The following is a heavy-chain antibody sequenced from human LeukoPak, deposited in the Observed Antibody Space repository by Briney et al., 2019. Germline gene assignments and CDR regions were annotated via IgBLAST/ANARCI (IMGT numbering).Heavy chain of an antibody. D-gene: IGHD2-15*01. CDR1: GFTFSSYA. J-gene: IGHJ3*02. V-gene: IGHV3-30-3*01. CDR2: ISYDGSNK. CDR3: ARDLRPYCSGGSCYDAFDI. Sequence: GGSLRLSCAASGFTFSSYAMHWVRQAPGKGLEWVAVISYDGSNKYYADSVKGRFTISRDNSKNTLYLQMNSLRAEDTAVYYCARDLRPYCSGGSCYDAFDIWGQGTMVPVSS.